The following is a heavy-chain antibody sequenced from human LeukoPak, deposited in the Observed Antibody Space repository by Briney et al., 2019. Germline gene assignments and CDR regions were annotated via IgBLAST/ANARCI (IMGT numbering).Heavy chain of an antibody. CDR1: GGSISSHY. J-gene: IGHJ4*02. CDR3: ARGGGSYLYYFDY. Sequence: SETLSLTCTVSGGSISSHYWSWIRQPPGKGLEWIGYIYYSGSTNYNPSLKSRVTISVDTSKNQFSLKLSSVTAADTAVYYCARGGGSYLYYFDYWGQGTLVTVSS. CDR2: IYYSGST. D-gene: IGHD1-26*01. V-gene: IGHV4-59*11.